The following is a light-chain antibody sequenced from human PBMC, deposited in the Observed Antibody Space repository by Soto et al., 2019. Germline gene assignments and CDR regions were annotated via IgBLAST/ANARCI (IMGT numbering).Light chain of an antibody. J-gene: IGLJ1*01. CDR2: EVS. V-gene: IGLV2-14*01. Sequence: QSVLTQPASVSGSPGQSGAISFTGTSSDVGAYNYVSWYQQHPGKAPKLLLSEVSNRPSGVSDRFSGSKSGNTASLTISGLQAEDEADYYCSSLTTSFTYVFGTGTKSPS. CDR1: SSDVGAYNY. CDR3: SSLTTSFTYV.